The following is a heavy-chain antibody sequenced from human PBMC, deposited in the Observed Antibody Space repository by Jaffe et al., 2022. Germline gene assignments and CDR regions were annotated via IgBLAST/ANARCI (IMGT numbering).Heavy chain of an antibody. CDR1: GFTFSTYW. D-gene: IGHD2-15*01. Sequence: EVQLVESGGGLVQPGGSLRLSCAASGFTFSTYWMHWVRQVPGKGLVWVSRISSDGSRTTYADSVKGRFTISRDNAKNTLYLQMNSLRAEETAVYYCTRGYCSDDSCRRAFDIWGQGTMVTVSS. CDR3: TRGYCSDDSCRRAFDI. CDR2: ISSDGSRT. J-gene: IGHJ3*02. V-gene: IGHV3-74*01.